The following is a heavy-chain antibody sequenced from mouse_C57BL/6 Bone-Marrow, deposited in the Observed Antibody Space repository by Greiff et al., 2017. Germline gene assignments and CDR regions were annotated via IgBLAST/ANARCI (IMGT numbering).Heavy chain of an antibody. Sequence: VKGRFTISRDNAKNNLYLQMSHLKSEDTAMYYCARGGFIEGFAYWGQGTLVTVSA. D-gene: IGHD1-1*01. J-gene: IGHJ3*01. V-gene: IGHV5-4*01. CDR3: ARGGFIEGFAY.